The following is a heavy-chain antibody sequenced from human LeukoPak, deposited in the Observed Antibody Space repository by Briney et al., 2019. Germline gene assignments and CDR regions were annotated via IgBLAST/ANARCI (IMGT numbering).Heavy chain of an antibody. J-gene: IGHJ3*02. CDR2: INSDGSST. V-gene: IGHV3-74*01. CDR3: ARGPVGYGPSAFDI. Sequence: GGSLRLSCAGSGFTFSSYWMHWVRQAPGKGLVWVSRINSDGSSTSYADSVKGRFTISRDNAKNTLYLQMNSLRAEDTAVYYCARGPVGYGPSAFDIWGQGTMVTVSS. D-gene: IGHD2-2*03. CDR1: GFTFSSYW.